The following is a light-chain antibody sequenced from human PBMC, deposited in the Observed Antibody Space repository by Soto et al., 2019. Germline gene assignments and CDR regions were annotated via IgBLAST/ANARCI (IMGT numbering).Light chain of an antibody. Sequence: DRVMTQSPVTLSVSPGEIATLSGRASQNIESNLAWYQQKPGQSPRLLIYTASTRASGIPARFSGSGYGTEFTLTISSLQSEDSAVYYCQQCNNWPPLTFGGGTKVDIK. V-gene: IGKV3-15*01. CDR3: QQCNNWPPLT. CDR1: QNIESN. J-gene: IGKJ4*01. CDR2: TAS.